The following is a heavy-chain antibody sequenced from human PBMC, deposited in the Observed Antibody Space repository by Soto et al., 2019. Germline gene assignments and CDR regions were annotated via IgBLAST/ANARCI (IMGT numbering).Heavy chain of an antibody. Sequence: EMQLVESGGGLVQPGGSLRLSCAASVLTFSSYEMNWVRQAPGKGLEWVSYISSSGSTKYYADSVKGRFTISRDNAKKSLYLQMNSLRVEDTALYYCVREGVSLLDAFDVWGQGTMVTVSS. J-gene: IGHJ3*01. CDR1: VLTFSSYE. CDR2: ISSSGSTK. CDR3: VREGVSLLDAFDV. D-gene: IGHD2-8*01. V-gene: IGHV3-48*03.